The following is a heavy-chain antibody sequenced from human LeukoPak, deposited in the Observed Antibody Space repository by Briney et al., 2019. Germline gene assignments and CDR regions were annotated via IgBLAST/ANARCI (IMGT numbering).Heavy chain of an antibody. CDR2: INEDGSRT. Sequence: GGSLRLSCAASGFIFSNYWMYWVRQAPGRGLVWVSRINEDGSRTMYADSVKGRFTISRENAEITLYLEMTALRADDTAVYYCARALFGASVGTDTWGEGTLVTVSS. CDR3: ARALFGASVGTDT. D-gene: IGHD3-10*01. J-gene: IGHJ5*02. CDR1: GFIFSNYW. V-gene: IGHV3-74*03.